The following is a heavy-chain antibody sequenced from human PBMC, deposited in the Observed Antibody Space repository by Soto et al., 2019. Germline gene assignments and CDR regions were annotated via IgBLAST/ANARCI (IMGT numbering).Heavy chain of an antibody. V-gene: IGHV1-69*08. CDR2: IIPILGIA. CDR3: ARDWRDCSGGSCPYYYYYGMDV. CDR1: GGTFSSYT. Sequence: QVQLVQSGAEVKKPGSSVKVSCKASGGTFSSYTISWVRQAPGHGLEWMGRIIPILGIANYAQKFQGRVTITADKSTSTAYMELSSLRSEDTAVYYCARDWRDCSGGSCPYYYYYGMDVWGQGTTVTVSS. J-gene: IGHJ6*02. D-gene: IGHD2-15*01.